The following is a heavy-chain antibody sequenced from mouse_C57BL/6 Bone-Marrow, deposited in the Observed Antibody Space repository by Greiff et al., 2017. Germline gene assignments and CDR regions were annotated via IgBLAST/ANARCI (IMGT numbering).Heavy chain of an antibody. V-gene: IGHV5-15*01. CDR3: ARLGYYDYAMDY. CDR1: GFTFSDYG. Sequence: DVHLVESGGGLVQPGGSLKLSCAASGFTFSDYGMAWVRQAPRKGPEWVAFISNLAYSIYYADTVTGRFTISRENSKNTLYLEMSSLRAEDTAMYYCARLGYYDYAMDYWGQGTSVTVSS. D-gene: IGHD2-3*01. J-gene: IGHJ4*01. CDR2: ISNLAYSI.